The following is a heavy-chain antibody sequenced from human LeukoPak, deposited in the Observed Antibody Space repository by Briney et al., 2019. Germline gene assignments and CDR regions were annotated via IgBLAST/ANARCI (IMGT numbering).Heavy chain of an antibody. CDR2: VTSGSGVNT. CDR3: GRDCTGGTCHSGY. V-gene: IGHV3-23*01. CDR1: GFTFSSYA. D-gene: IGHD2-15*01. Sequence: GGSLRLSCATSGFTFSSYAMTWVRQAPGKGLEWVSTVTSGSGVNTYYADSVKGRFTLSRDNSRNTLYLQMNSLRAEDTAVYHCGRDCTGGTCHSGYWGQGTLVTVSS. J-gene: IGHJ4*02.